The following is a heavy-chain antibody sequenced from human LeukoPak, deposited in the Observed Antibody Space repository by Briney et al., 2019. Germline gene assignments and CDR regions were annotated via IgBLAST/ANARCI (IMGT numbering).Heavy chain of an antibody. CDR1: GGSISSSSYY. J-gene: IGHJ4*02. CDR3: ARFTPSSDYQFASDY. Sequence: SETLSLTCTVSGGSISSSSYYWGWIRQPPGKGLEWTGSIHHSGSTYCNPSLKSRVTTSVDTSKNQFSLKLSSVTAADTAVYYCARFTPSSDYQFASDYWGQGTLVTVSS. D-gene: IGHD4-11*01. CDR2: IHHSGST. V-gene: IGHV4-39*01.